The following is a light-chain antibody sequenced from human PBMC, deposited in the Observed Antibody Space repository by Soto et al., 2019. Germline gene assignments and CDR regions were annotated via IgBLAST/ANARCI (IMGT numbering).Light chain of an antibody. Sequence: DIVMTQSPATLSVSPGERATLSCRASQSVSSNLAWYQQKPGQAPRLLIYGASSRATGVPDRFSASGSGTDFTLTISRLEPEDFAVYYCQQYGRSPFTFGPGTKVDI. CDR1: QSVSSN. V-gene: IGKV3-20*01. CDR3: QQYGRSPFT. J-gene: IGKJ3*01. CDR2: GAS.